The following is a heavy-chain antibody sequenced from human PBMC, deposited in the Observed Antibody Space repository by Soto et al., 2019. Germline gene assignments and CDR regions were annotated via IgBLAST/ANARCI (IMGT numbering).Heavy chain of an antibody. CDR1: GDSVSSNSAA. Sequence: SQTLSLTCAISGDSVSSNSAAWNWIRQSPSRGLEWLGRTYYRSKWYNDYAVSVKSRITINPDTSKNQFSLQLNSVTPEDTAVYYCARDWYSSGWYPHYGMDVWGQGTTVTVS. CDR2: TYYRSKWYN. D-gene: IGHD6-19*01. J-gene: IGHJ6*02. CDR3: ARDWYSSGWYPHYGMDV. V-gene: IGHV6-1*01.